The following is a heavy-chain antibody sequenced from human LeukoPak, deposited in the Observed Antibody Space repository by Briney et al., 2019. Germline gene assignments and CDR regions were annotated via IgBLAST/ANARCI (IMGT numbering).Heavy chain of an antibody. CDR3: AREGRWLQPRGYYYGMDV. Sequence: SETLSLTCTVSGGSTSSSRYYWGWIRQPPGKGLEWIGSIYYSGSIYYNPSPKSRVTISVDTSKNQFSLKLSSVTAADTAVYYCAREGRWLQPRGYYYGMDVWGQGTTVTVSS. CDR1: GGSTSSSRYY. V-gene: IGHV4-39*07. D-gene: IGHD5-24*01. CDR2: IYYSGSI. J-gene: IGHJ6*02.